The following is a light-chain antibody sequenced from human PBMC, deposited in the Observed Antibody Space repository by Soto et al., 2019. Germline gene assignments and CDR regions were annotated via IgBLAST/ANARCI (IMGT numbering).Light chain of an antibody. CDR3: QHYNSYSET. Sequence: DIQLTQSPSTLSGSVGDRGTITCRASQTISSWLAWYQQKPGKAPKLLIYKASTLKSGVPSRFSGSGSGTECTLTISSLQPDDFSTYYCQHYNSYSETFGQGTKVDIK. CDR2: KAS. J-gene: IGKJ1*01. CDR1: QTISSW. V-gene: IGKV1-5*03.